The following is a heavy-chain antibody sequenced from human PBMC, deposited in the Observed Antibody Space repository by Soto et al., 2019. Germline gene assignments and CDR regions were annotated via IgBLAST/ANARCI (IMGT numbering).Heavy chain of an antibody. CDR2: MNPNSVNT. D-gene: IGHD3-22*01. J-gene: IGHJ6*02. Sequence: ASVKLSCKTSGYTFTSTDINWERQAAGQGAEWMGWMNPNSVNTGYAQKLQGRVTMTRNPTISTAYIRLTSTRSEDTAVYYFARASKQWLVLRSRYYYGKDVWGQGTTVPVSS. V-gene: IGHV1-8*01. CDR1: GYTFTSTD. CDR3: ARASKQWLVLRSRYYYGKDV.